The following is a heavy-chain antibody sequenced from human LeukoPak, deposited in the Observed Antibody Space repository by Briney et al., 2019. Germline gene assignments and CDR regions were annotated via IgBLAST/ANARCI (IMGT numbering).Heavy chain of an antibody. CDR3: ARVIGYCSSTSCYDYYYYGMDV. CDR2: IWYDGSNK. J-gene: IGHJ6*02. D-gene: IGHD2-2*01. CDR1: GFTFSSYG. Sequence: GGSLRLSCAASGFTFSSYGMHWVRQAPGKGLEWVAVIWYDGSNKYYADSVKGRFTISRDNSKNTLYLQMNSLRAEDTAVYYCARVIGYCSSTSCYDYYYYGMDVWGQGTTVTVSS. V-gene: IGHV3-33*01.